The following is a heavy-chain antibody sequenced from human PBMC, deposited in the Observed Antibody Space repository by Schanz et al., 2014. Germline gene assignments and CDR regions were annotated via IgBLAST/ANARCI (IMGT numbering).Heavy chain of an antibody. J-gene: IGHJ4*02. CDR2: ISWNSGSI. V-gene: IGHV3-48*04. Sequence: EVQLVESGGGLVQPGGSLRLSCAASGFTVSSNYMSWVRQAPGKGLEWVSGISWNSGSIGYEDSVKGRFTISRDNAKNLMYLHLNSLRAEDTAVYYCAREVGGSFGQHYWGQGALVTVSS. CDR1: GFTVSSNY. D-gene: IGHD1-26*01. CDR3: AREVGGSFGQHY.